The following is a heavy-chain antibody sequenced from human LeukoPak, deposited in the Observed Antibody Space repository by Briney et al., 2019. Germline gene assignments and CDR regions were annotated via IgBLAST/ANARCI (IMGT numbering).Heavy chain of an antibody. J-gene: IGHJ4*02. CDR1: GGPISSSPYY. V-gene: IGHV4-39*01. D-gene: IGHD2-2*01. CDR3: ASGTSTYFELYC. Sequence: PSETLSLTCTVSGGPISSSPYYWGWIRQPQGKGLEWIESFFYSDSIHYNPSLKSHLTMSVVKANNLSAMKLISVSAADRAVYYCASGTSTYFELYCWGQGTLVTVSS. CDR2: FFYSDSI.